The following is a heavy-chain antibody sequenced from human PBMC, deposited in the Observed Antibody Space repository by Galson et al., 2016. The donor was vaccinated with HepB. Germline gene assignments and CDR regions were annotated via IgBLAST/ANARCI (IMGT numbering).Heavy chain of an antibody. Sequence: SLRLSCAASGFPFGGNGMLWVRQAPGKGLEWVALISYDGSHKNYADSVKVRFTISRDNSKNTLFLQMNSLRPEDTAVYYCTAQSGWHVPADIWGQGTLVTVSS. CDR1: GFPFGGNG. J-gene: IGHJ4*02. D-gene: IGHD6-19*01. CDR3: TAQSGWHVPADI. V-gene: IGHV3-30*03. CDR2: ISYDGSHK.